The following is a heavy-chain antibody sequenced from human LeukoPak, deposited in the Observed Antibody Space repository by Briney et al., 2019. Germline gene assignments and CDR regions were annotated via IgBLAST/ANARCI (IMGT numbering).Heavy chain of an antibody. Sequence: PGGSLRLPCAASGFTFYEYAMHCVRQAPEKGLEWVSHLSWDGGSTYYAHSVKGRFTSTRDHSKNSLYVQMNNLSANDTALHYCARDLHPVITFSGPDYWGEGTVVTVSS. V-gene: IGHV3-43D*04. CDR1: GFTFYEYA. D-gene: IGHD4-11*01. CDR3: ARDLHPVITFSGPDY. CDR2: LSWDGGST. J-gene: IGHJ4*02.